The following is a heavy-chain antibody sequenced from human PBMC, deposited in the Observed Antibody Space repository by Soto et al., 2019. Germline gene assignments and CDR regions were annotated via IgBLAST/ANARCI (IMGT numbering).Heavy chain of an antibody. CDR3: VRHPVRKRPSSY. D-gene: IGHD6-6*01. Sequence: PGESLKISCITSYWIGCVRQVPGRCLELIVIIYAVDSETRYIPSFQFQVTISVDKSINTAYLQCNNLKASYTSMYYCVRHPVRKRPSSYWGQGTLVTVSS. CDR2: IYAVDSET. J-gene: IGHJ4*02. CDR1: TSYW. V-gene: IGHV5-51*01.